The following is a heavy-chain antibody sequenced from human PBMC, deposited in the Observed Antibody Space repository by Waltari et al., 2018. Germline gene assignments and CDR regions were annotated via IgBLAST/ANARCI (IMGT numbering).Heavy chain of an antibody. CDR3: ATTGDLYYENSRYGLLGY. D-gene: IGHD3-22*01. CDR2: INPNNGDT. CDR1: GYSFNDYY. Sequence: QVQLVQSGAAVKKPGASVKVSCKASGYSFNDYYIYWVRQATGQGLDWMGRINPNNGDTAYAQRFQGSVTMTRDTSISTAYMELSSLTSDDTAVYYCATTGDLYYENSRYGLLGYWGQGTRVTVSS. J-gene: IGHJ4*02. V-gene: IGHV1-2*06.